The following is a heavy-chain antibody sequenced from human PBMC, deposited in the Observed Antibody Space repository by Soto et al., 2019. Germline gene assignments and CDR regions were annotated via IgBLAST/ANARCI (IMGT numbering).Heavy chain of an antibody. Sequence: GESLKISCKGSGYNFAGYWITWVRQKPGKGLEWMGRIDPSDSQTYYSPSFRGHVTISATKSITTVFLQWSSLRASDTAMYYCARQIYDSDTGPNFQYYFDSWGQGTPVTVSS. CDR3: ARQIYDSDTGPNFQYYFDS. CDR1: GYNFAGYW. V-gene: IGHV5-10-1*01. CDR2: IDPSDSQT. J-gene: IGHJ4*02. D-gene: IGHD3-22*01.